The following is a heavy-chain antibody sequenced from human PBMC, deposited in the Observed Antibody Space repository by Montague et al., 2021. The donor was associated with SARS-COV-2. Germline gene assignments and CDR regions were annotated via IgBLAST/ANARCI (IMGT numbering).Heavy chain of an antibody. CDR1: GGSMNDHY. CDR2: ISSNGRT. V-gene: IGHV4-4*09. J-gene: IGHJ2*01. D-gene: IGHD3-22*01. Sequence: SETLSLTCTVSGGSMNDHYRGWIRQSAGKGLEWMGYISSNGRTNYNPSLKSRVTLSADASRNEFSLKLDSVTAADTAVYFCARRGYYDSAGYHWHLDLWGRGMVVTVS. CDR3: ARRGYYDSAGYHWHLDL.